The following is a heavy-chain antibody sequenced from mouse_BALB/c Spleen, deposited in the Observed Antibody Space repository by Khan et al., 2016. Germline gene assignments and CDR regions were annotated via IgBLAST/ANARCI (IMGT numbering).Heavy chain of an antibody. CDR2: ISYSGST. CDR1: GYSITSDYA. Sequence: VQLKESGPGLVKPSQSLSLTCTVTGYSITSDYAWNWIRQFPGNKLDWMGYISYSGSTSYNPSLKSRISITRDTSNNQFFLQLNSVTSEDTATYYCARSDYGSKDAMDYWGQGTSVTVSS. CDR3: ARSDYGSKDAMDY. V-gene: IGHV3-2*02. J-gene: IGHJ4*01. D-gene: IGHD1-1*01.